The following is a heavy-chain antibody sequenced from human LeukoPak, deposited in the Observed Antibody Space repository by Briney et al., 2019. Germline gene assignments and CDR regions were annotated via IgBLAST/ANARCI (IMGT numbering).Heavy chain of an antibody. J-gene: IGHJ4*02. CDR2: INPTGGST. CDR3: ARTAARRFDY. CDR1: GCTFTGYY. D-gene: IGHD6-6*01. V-gene: IGHV1-46*01. Sequence: APVKVSCTASGCTFTGYYVHWVRQAPGQGLEWMGRINPTGGSTTYAQKFQGRVTMTRDTSTSTVYMELSSLRSDDTAVYYCARTAARRFDYWGQGTLVTVSS.